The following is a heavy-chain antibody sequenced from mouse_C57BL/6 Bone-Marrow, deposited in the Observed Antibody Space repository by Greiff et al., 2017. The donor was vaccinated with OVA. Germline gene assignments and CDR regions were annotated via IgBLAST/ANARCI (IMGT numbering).Heavy chain of an antibody. V-gene: IGHV5-2*03. Sequence: EVKLVESGGGLVQPGESLKLSCESNEYEFPSHDMSWVRTTPEKRLELVAAINSDGGSTYYPDTMERRFIISRDKTKKTLYLQMSSLRSEDTALYYCARRGLYGSDYAMDYWGQGTSVTVSS. CDR1: EYEFPSHD. CDR3: ARRGLYGSDYAMDY. CDR2: INSDGGST. J-gene: IGHJ4*01. D-gene: IGHD1-1*01.